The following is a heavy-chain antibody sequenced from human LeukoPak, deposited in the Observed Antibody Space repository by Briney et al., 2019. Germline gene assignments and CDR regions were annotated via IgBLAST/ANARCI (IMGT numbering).Heavy chain of an antibody. J-gene: IGHJ4*02. CDR3: ARGRPHGNDY. D-gene: IGHD4-23*01. Sequence: GGSLRLSCAASGFTLSSYWMNWVRQAPGKGLVWVSRITSDGSSTTYADSVKGRFSISRDNAKNTLYLQMNSLRVEDTAVYYCARGRPHGNDYWGQGTLVTVSS. V-gene: IGHV3-74*01. CDR1: GFTLSSYW. CDR2: ITSDGSST.